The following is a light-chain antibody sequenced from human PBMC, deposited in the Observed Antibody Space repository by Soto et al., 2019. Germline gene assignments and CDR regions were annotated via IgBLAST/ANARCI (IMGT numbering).Light chain of an antibody. V-gene: IGKV1-9*01. CDR2: AAS. Sequence: IQLTQSPSSLSASVGDRVTITCRASQGISSYLAWYQQKPGKAPKLLIYAASTLQSGGPSRFSGSGSGTDFALSFSSLQPKDFATYYGQQLNIYPGTFGPGTKVDIK. CDR3: QQLNIYPGT. J-gene: IGKJ3*01. CDR1: QGISSY.